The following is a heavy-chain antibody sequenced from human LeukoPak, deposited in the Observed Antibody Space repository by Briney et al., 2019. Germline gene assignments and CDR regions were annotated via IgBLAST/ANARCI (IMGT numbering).Heavy chain of an antibody. CDR2: INPNSGGT. CDR3: AKEKYYFDSSGYYDY. D-gene: IGHD3-22*01. Sequence: PGGSLRLSCAASGFTFSGYYMHWVRQAPGQGLEWMGWINPNSGGTNYAQKFQGWVTMTRNTSISTAYMELSRLRSDDTAVYYCAKEKYYFDSSGYYDYWGQGTLVTVSS. J-gene: IGHJ4*02. CDR1: GFTFSGYY. V-gene: IGHV1-2*04.